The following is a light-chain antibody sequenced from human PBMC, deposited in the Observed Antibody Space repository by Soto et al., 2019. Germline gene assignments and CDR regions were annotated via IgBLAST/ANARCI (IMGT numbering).Light chain of an antibody. CDR2: GAS. CDR1: QSVNY. Sequence: EIVMTQSPATPSVSTGERATLSCRASQSVNYLSWYQHKPGQPTRLLIYGASTRATGIPARFSGSGSGTGFTFTSSSLQTEDSAVDFCQQGRAWPLFTFGQGTRLEIK. J-gene: IGKJ5*01. V-gene: IGKV3-15*01. CDR3: QQGRAWPLFT.